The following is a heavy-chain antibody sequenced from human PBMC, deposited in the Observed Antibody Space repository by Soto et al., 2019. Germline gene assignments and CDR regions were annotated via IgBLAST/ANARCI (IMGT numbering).Heavy chain of an antibody. CDR2: IIPILGIA. D-gene: IGHD5-18*01. Sequence: QVQLVQSGAEVKKPGSSVKVSCKASGGTFSSYTISWVRQAPGQGLEWMGRIIPILGIANYAQKFQGRVTITADNTTSTAYMELSSLRSEDTAVYYCARLVDTADFDYWGQGTLVTVSS. CDR3: ARLVDTADFDY. V-gene: IGHV1-69*02. J-gene: IGHJ4*02. CDR1: GGTFSSYT.